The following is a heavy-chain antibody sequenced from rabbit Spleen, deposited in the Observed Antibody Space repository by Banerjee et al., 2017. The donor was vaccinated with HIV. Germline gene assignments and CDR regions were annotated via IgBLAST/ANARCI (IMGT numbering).Heavy chain of an antibody. V-gene: IGHV1S40*01. CDR2: IDTNDGDT. D-gene: IGHD2-1*01. CDR1: GIDFNSYYLDS. CDR3: ARGSATMTMVIIGFYLSL. J-gene: IGHJ4*01. Sequence: QSLEESGGGLVKPMGSLTLTCTVSGIDFNSYYLDSICWVRQAPGKGLEWIACIDTNDGDTDYANWPKGRFTISKTSSTTVTLQMTTLTAADTATYFCARGSATMTMVIIGFYLSLWGQGTLVTVS.